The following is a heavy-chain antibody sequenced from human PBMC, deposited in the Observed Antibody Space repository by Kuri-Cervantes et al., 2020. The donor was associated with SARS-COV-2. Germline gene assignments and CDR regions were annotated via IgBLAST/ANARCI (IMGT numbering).Heavy chain of an antibody. CDR1: GFTFSGHW. CDR3: ARDLSKDTAMVDFDY. V-gene: IGHV3-74*01. Sequence: GESLKISCAASGFTFSGHWIHWVRQAPGKGLVWVSRINPDGSYTNNADSVKGRFTISRDNAKNSLYLQMNSLRAEDTAVYYCARDLSKDTAMVDFDYWGQGTLVTVSS. CDR2: INPDGSYT. J-gene: IGHJ4*02. D-gene: IGHD5-18*01.